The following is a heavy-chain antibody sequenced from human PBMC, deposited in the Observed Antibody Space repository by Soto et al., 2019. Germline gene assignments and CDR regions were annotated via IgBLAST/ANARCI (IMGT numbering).Heavy chain of an antibody. CDR3: ARDGGARFGMDLRLFFDY. J-gene: IGHJ4*02. V-gene: IGHV1-18*01. D-gene: IGHD3-16*01. CDR1: GYTFTSYG. CDR2: ISAYNGNT. Sequence: QVQLVQSGAEVKKPGAAVKVSCKASGYTFTSYGISWVRQAPVQGLEWMGWISAYNGNTNYAQKLQGRVTMTTDTYTSTAYLEMRSLRSDYTAVYYCARDGGARFGMDLRLFFDYWGQGTLVTVSS.